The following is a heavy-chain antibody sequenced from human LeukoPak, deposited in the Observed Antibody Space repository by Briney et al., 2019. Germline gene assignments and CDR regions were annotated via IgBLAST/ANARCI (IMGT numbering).Heavy chain of an antibody. D-gene: IGHD2-15*01. CDR3: ASSWDVGYCSGGSCRPFDY. CDR1: GFTFSSYS. Sequence: GGSLRLSCAASGFTFSSYSMNWVRQAPGKGLEWVSYISSSSSTIYYADSVKGRFTISRDNAKNSLYLQMNSLRAEDTAVYYCASSWDVGYCSGGSCRPFDYWGQGTLVTVSS. J-gene: IGHJ4*02. CDR2: ISSSSSTI. V-gene: IGHV3-48*01.